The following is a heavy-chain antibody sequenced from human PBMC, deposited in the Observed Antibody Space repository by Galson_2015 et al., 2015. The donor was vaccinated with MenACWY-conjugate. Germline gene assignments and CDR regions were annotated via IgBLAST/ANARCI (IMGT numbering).Heavy chain of an antibody. Sequence: SETLSLTCSVSGASVTSGSYYWSWIQQPPGKGLEWIGYIYYSGSTNYNPSLKSRVTISVDTSKNQFSLKMSSVTPADTAVYYCARDNGYSYGRPFDYWGQGTLVTVSS. J-gene: IGHJ4*02. D-gene: IGHD5-18*01. CDR3: ARDNGYSYGRPFDY. CDR1: GASVTSGSYY. V-gene: IGHV4-61*01. CDR2: IYYSGST.